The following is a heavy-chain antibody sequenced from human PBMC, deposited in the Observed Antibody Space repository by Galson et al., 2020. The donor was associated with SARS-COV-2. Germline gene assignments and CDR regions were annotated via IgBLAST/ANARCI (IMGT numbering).Heavy chain of an antibody. CDR3: AKDRGNDYGDQLDF. CDR2: ISGGGGST. CDR1: GFTFSRYA. J-gene: IGHJ4*02. Sequence: GESLKISCAASGFTFSRYALAWVRQAPGKGLEWVSGISGGGGSTYYVDSVKGRFTISRDTSQNTVHLQMSSLRAEDTAVYYCAKDRGNDYGDQLDFWGQGALVTVSS. V-gene: IGHV3-23*01. D-gene: IGHD4-17*01.